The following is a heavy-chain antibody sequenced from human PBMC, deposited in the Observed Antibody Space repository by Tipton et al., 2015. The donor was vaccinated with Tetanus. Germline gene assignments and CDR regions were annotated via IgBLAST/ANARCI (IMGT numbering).Heavy chain of an antibody. V-gene: IGHV4-39*01. CDR1: GASLRGGDFH. J-gene: IGHJ4*02. Sequence: TLSLTCTVSGASLRGGDFHWSWIRQPPGKGLEWIGSLDYSGNTYYNSSLMSRVTISVDTSKNQFSLRLNSVTAVDTAVYYCAKSDRVTRTSWYFHDWGQGTLVTVSS. CDR2: LDYSGNT. CDR3: AKSDRVTRTSWYFHD. D-gene: IGHD2-2*01.